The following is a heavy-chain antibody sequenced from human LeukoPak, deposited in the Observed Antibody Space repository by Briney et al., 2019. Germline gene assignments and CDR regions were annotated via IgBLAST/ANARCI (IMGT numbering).Heavy chain of an antibody. J-gene: IGHJ4*02. CDR1: GYTFASYG. CDR2: ISPYNGNT. V-gene: IGHV1-18*01. D-gene: IGHD3-10*01. Sequence: VASVKVSRKTSGYTFASYGVSWVRQAPGQGLEWMAWISPYNGNTNYAQKLQGRVTLTTDTSTSTAYMELRSLRSDDTAVYYCARHYYGSGTYYHFDSWGQGTLVTVSS. CDR3: ARHYYGSGTYYHFDS.